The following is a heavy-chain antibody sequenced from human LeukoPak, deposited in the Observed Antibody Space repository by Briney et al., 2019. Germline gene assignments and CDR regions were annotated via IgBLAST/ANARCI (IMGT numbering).Heavy chain of an antibody. D-gene: IGHD5-24*01. V-gene: IGHV3-7*03. CDR3: AKEGRSLQTY. J-gene: IGHJ4*02. CDR2: IKEDGTET. Sequence: GGILILSCAASGFMFSSNWMSLVRLAPGKQLEWVANIKEDGTETYYVDSVKGRFTISRDNAKNSLYLQMNSLRVEDTAVYYCAKEGRSLQTYWGQGTLVTVSS. CDR1: GFMFSSNW.